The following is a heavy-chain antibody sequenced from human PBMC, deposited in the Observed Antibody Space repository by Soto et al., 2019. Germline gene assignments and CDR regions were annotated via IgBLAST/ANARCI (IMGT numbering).Heavy chain of an antibody. V-gene: IGHV1-2*04. CDR3: AREIRSGYYKYWYFDL. D-gene: IGHD3-3*01. CDR2: INPNSGGT. Sequence: QVQLVQSGAEVKKPGASVKVSCKASGYTFTDYYMHWVRQATGQGLEWMGWINPNSGGTKYAQKFQAWVTMTADTSISTAYLEVSRLRSDHTAVYYCAREIRSGYYKYWYFDLWGRGTLVTVSS. CDR1: GYTFTDYY. J-gene: IGHJ2*01.